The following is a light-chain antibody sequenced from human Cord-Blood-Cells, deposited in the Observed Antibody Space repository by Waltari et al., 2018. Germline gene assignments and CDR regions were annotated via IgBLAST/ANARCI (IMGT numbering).Light chain of an antibody. V-gene: IGKV3-20*01. J-gene: IGKJ2*03. CDR1: QSVSSSY. CDR3: QQYGSSPYS. CDR2: GAS. Sequence: EIVLTQSPGTLSLSPGERATLSGRASQSVSSSYLAWYQQKPGQAPCLLIYGASSMATGIPDRFSGSGSGTDFTLTISRLEPEDFAVYYCQQYGSSPYSFGQGTKLEIK.